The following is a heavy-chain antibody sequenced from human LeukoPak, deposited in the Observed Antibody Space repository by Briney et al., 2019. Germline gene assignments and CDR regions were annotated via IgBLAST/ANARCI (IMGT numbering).Heavy chain of an antibody. Sequence: GASVKVSCKTSGNTFTDYDISWVRQATGQGLEWMGWMNPNGDNTGYAEKFQGRVTMTRTTNTVYMELNSLTSDDMAVYYCAIVAPYLYDASGSYRTVFWGQGTLVIVSS. CDR1: GNTFTDYD. CDR3: AIVAPYLYDASGSYRTVF. V-gene: IGHV1-8*01. J-gene: IGHJ4*02. D-gene: IGHD3-22*01. CDR2: MNPNGDNT.